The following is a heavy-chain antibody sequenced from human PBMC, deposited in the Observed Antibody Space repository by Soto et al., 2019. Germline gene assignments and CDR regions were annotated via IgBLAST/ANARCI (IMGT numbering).Heavy chain of an antibody. D-gene: IGHD6-13*01. CDR1: GYTFTSYG. V-gene: IGHV1-18*01. CDR2: VSAYNGNT. J-gene: IGHJ5*02. Sequence: GASVKVSCKASGYTFTSYGISWVRQAPGQGLEWMGWVSAYNGNTNYAQKLQGRVTMTTDTSTSTAYMELRSLRSDDTAVYYCARVGQQQLVRGWFDPWGQGTLVTVSS. CDR3: ARVGQQQLVRGWFDP.